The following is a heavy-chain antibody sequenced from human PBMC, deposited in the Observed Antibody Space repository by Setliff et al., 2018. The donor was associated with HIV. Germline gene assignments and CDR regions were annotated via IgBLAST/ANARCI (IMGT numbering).Heavy chain of an antibody. D-gene: IGHD3-22*01. CDR1: GYTFTTSG. Sequence: ASVKVSCKASGYTFTTSGINWVRQAPGQGLEWIGWISTYNDNTNYAHKLQGRVTMTTDTSTSTAYMELRSLRSDDTAVYYCARQHYFDSSGLGAFDIWGQGTMVTVS. CDR3: ARQHYFDSSGLGAFDI. CDR2: ISTYNDNT. V-gene: IGHV1-18*01. J-gene: IGHJ3*02.